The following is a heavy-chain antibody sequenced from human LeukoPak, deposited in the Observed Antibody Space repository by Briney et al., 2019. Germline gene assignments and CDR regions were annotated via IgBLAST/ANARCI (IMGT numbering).Heavy chain of an antibody. V-gene: IGHV3-74*01. CDR2: INSDGSST. J-gene: IGHJ4*02. CDR1: GFTFSSYW. Sequence: GGSLRLSCAASGFTFSSYWMHWVRQAPGKGLVWVSRINSDGSSTSYADSVKGRFTISRDNAKNTLYPQMNSLRAEDTAVYYCARDPYCSGGSCYATFDYWGQGTLVTVSS. D-gene: IGHD2-15*01. CDR3: ARDPYCSGGSCYATFDY.